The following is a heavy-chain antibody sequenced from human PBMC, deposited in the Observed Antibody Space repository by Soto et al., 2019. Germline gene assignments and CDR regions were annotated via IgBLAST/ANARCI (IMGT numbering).Heavy chain of an antibody. D-gene: IGHD5-12*01. CDR3: AREIPVATILGYYYGMDV. Sequence: PGGSLRLSCAASGFTLSSYGLHWVRLAPGKGLDWVAVIWYDGSNKYYADSVKGRVTISRDNSKNTLYLQMNSLRAEDTAVYYCAREIPVATILGYYYGMDVWGQGTTVTVSS. CDR2: IWYDGSNK. V-gene: IGHV3-33*01. J-gene: IGHJ6*02. CDR1: GFTLSSYG.